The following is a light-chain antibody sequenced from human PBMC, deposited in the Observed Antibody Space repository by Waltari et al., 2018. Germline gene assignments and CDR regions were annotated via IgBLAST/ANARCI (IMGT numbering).Light chain of an antibody. CDR2: VNSDGSH. CDR3: QTWGTGPRV. V-gene: IGLV4-69*01. CDR1: SAHSRYA. Sequence: QVVLTQSPSASASLGASVKLTCTLSSAHSRYAIAWHQQQPEKGPRYLMKVNSDGSHNKGDGIPERFSGSSSGAERYLTISGLQSEDEADYYCQTWGTGPRVFGGGTKLTVL. J-gene: IGLJ2*01.